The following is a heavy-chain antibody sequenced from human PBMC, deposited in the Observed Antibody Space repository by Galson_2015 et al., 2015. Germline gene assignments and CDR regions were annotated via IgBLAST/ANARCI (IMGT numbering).Heavy chain of an antibody. Sequence: CLRLSCAASGLTVSNYWMHWVRQAPGKGLEWVSRINGDGSTTIDADFVKGRFTISRDNAKTTLYLQINSLSAEAAALYYWISGVTGGIFAVGDYWGQGTLVTVSS. CDR1: GLTVSNYW. V-gene: IGHV3-74*01. J-gene: IGHJ4*02. CDR2: INGDGSTT. D-gene: IGHD3-10*01. CDR3: ISGVTGGIFAVGDY.